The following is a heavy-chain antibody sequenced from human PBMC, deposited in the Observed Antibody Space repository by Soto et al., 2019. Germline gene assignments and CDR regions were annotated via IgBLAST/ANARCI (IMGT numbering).Heavy chain of an antibody. CDR2: ISGSGGST. CDR3: PKEIIVVYDSSVRLAPVSFEY. Sequence: PGGSLRLSCAASGFTFSSYAMSWVRQAPGKGLEWVSAISGSGGSTYYADSVKGRFTISRDNSKNTLYLQMNSLRAEDTAVYYCPKEIIVVYDSSVRLAPVSFEYWGQGTRVTASS. D-gene: IGHD3-22*01. J-gene: IGHJ4*02. CDR1: GFTFSSYA. V-gene: IGHV3-23*01.